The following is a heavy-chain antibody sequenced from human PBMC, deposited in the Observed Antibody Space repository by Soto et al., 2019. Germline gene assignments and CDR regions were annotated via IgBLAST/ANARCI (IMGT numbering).Heavy chain of an antibody. Sequence: SQTLSLTCAIAGDSVSSNSAAWNWIRQSPSRGLEWLGRTYYRSKWYNDYAVSVKSRITINPDTSKNQFSLQLNSVTPEDTAVYYCARGRWELRGYYYYGMDVWGQGTTVTVSS. D-gene: IGHD1-7*01. V-gene: IGHV6-1*01. CDR1: GDSVSSNSAA. CDR2: TYYRSKWYN. J-gene: IGHJ6*02. CDR3: ARGRWELRGYYYYGMDV.